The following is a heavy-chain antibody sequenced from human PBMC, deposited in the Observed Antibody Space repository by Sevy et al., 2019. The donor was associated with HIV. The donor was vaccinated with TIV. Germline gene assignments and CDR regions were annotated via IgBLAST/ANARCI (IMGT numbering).Heavy chain of an antibody. V-gene: IGHV3-21*01. CDR3: ARDALSGTSAY. D-gene: IGHD1-7*01. CDR2: ISSSGRYI. J-gene: IGHJ4*02. CDR1: GFTFSAYV. Sequence: GGSLRLSCAASGFTFSAYVMNWVRQGPGKGLERVSSISSSGRYIYYADSVQGRFTISRDNAEDSLYLQMNNLRAEDTAVYYCARDALSGTSAYWGQGTLVTVSS.